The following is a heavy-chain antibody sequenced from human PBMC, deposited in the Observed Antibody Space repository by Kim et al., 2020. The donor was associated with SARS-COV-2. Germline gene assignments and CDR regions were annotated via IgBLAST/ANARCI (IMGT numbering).Heavy chain of an antibody. Sequence: GGSLRLSCAASGFTVSSTYMSWVRQAPGKGLEWVSVIYAGGSTYYADSVKGRFTISRHNSKNTLYLQMNSLRAEDTALYYCAGNVDIVATTGFDYWGQGTLVTVS. D-gene: IGHD5-12*01. CDR1: GFTVSSTY. J-gene: IGHJ4*02. V-gene: IGHV3-53*04. CDR2: IYAGGST. CDR3: AGNVDIVATTGFDY.